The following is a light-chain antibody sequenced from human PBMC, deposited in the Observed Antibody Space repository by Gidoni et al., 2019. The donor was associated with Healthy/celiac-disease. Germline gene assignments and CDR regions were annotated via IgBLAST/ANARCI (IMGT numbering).Light chain of an antibody. Sequence: IQMTQSPSSLSASVGDRATITCRTSQGISNYLAWYQQKPGKVPKLLIYAASTLQSGVPSRFSGSGSGTDFTLTISSLQPEDVATYYCQKYNSALGTFGQGTKVEIK. CDR3: QKYNSALGT. CDR1: QGISNY. V-gene: IGKV1-27*01. CDR2: AAS. J-gene: IGKJ1*01.